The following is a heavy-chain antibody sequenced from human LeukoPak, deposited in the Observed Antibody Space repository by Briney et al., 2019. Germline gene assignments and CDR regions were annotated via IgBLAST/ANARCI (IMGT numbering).Heavy chain of an antibody. V-gene: IGHV4-39*01. J-gene: IGHJ4*02. CDR1: GGSISSSSYY. CDR2: IYYSGST. Sequence: TETLSLTCTVSGGSISSSSYYWGWIRQPPGKGLEWIGSIYYSGSTYYNPSLKSRVTISVDTSKNQFSLKLSSVTAADTAVYYCASVYCSGGSCLVFDYWGQGTRVTVSS. D-gene: IGHD2-15*01. CDR3: ASVYCSGGSCLVFDY.